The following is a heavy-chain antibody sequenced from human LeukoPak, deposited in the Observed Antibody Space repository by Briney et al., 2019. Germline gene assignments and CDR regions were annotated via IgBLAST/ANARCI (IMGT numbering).Heavy chain of an antibody. CDR1: GFTFSSYA. CDR2: ISYDGSNK. D-gene: IGHD3-10*01. Sequence: GRSLRLSCAASGFTFSSYAMHWVRQAPAKGLEWVAVISYDGSNKYYADSVKGRFTISRDNSKNTLYLQMNSLRAEDTAVYYCARDSSPYYYGSGSHDYWGREPWSPSPQ. V-gene: IGHV3-30*04. J-gene: IGHJ4*02. CDR3: ARDSSPYYYGSGSHDY.